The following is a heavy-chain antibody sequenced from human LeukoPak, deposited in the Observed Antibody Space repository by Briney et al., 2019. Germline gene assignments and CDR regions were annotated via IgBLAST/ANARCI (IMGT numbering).Heavy chain of an antibody. CDR1: GFTFRSYA. J-gene: IGHJ4*02. CDR3: AKPTGYSTGWYMSFDY. CDR2: ISANGGTT. D-gene: IGHD6-19*01. V-gene: IGHV3-23*01. Sequence: GGSLRLSCAASGFTFRSYAMNWVRQAPGKGLEWVSAISANGGTTYYADSVKGRFTISRDNSKNTLYLQMDSLRAEDTAVYYCAKPTGYSTGWYMSFDYWGPGALVTVSS.